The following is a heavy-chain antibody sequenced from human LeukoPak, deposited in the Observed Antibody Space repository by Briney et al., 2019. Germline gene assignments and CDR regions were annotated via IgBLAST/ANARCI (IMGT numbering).Heavy chain of an antibody. CDR2: ISYDGSNK. J-gene: IGHJ4*02. CDR1: GFTFSSYA. Sequence: GGSLRLSCAASGFTFSSYAMHWVRQAPGKGLEWVAVISYDGSNKYYADSVKGRFTISRDNSKNTLYLQMNSLRAEDTAVYYCARDLGDDSSGYYYLDIDYWGQGTLVTVSS. CDR3: ARDLGDDSSGYYYLDIDY. V-gene: IGHV3-30-3*01. D-gene: IGHD3-22*01.